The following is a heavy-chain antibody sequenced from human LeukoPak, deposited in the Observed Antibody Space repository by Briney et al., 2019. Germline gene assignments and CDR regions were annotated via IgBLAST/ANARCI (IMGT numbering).Heavy chain of an antibody. J-gene: IGHJ6*03. Sequence: GGSLRLSCAASGFTFGDYAMHWVRQAPGKGLEWVSLITWNSGSTYYADPVKGRFPISRDYSKHSLYLQMNRLRAEDTALYYCATQAHYYSYMDVWRRGTTVTVP. CDR1: GFTFGDYA. V-gene: IGHV3-43D*03. CDR2: ITWNSGST. CDR3: ATQAHYYSYMDV.